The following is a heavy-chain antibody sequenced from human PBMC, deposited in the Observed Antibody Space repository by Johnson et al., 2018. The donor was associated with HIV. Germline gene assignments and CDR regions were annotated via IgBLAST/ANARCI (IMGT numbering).Heavy chain of an antibody. Sequence: VQLVESGGGLIQPGGSLRLSCAASGFTVSSNYMSWVRQAPGKWLEWVGRIKSKTDGGTTDYAAPVKGRFTISRDDSKNTAVYFWAKEDCSAIVCSDDGFHLWGQGTMVTLSS. CDR3: GFHL. CDR1: GFTVSSNY. D-gene: IGHD2-15*01. V-gene: IGHV3-15*01. J-gene: IGHJ3*01. CDR2: IKSKTDGGTT.